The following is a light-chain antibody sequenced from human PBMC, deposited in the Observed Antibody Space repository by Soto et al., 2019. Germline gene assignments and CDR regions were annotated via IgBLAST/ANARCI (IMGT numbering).Light chain of an antibody. CDR3: QQYKNWPRT. J-gene: IGKJ1*01. CDR2: GAS. V-gene: IGKV3-15*01. Sequence: ETVMTQSPATLSVSPGERATLSCRASQSVSSDLAWYQQKPGQAPRLLIFGASTRATSIPARFTGSGSGTEFTLTISSLQSEDFAVYYCQQYKNWPRTFGQGTKVEIK. CDR1: QSVSSD.